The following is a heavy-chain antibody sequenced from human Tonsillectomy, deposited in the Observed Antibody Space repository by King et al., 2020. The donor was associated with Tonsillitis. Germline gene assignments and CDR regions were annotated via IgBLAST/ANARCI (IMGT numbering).Heavy chain of an antibody. D-gene: IGHD2-15*01. CDR3: ARYLYVDCSGGSCSYYYMDV. V-gene: IGHV3-11*01. Sequence: VQLVESGGGLVKPGGSLRLSCAASGFTFSDYYMSWLRQAPGKGLEWVSYISSSGSTIYYADSVKGRFTISRDNAKNSLYLQMNSLRAEDTAVYYCARYLYVDCSGGSCSYYYMDVWGKGTTVTVSS. J-gene: IGHJ6*03. CDR1: GFTFSDYY. CDR2: ISSSGSTI.